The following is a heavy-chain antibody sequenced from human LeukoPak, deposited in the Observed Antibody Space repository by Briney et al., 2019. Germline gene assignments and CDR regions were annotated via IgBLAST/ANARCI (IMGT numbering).Heavy chain of an antibody. J-gene: IGHJ4*02. CDR3: ARDAPYYYDSSNYHGGVDY. CDR1: GGSICSGDYY. V-gene: IGHV4-30-4*01. Sequence: SQTPSLTCTVSGGSICSGDYYWSWIRQPPGKGLEWTGYIFYSGSTYYNPSLKSRVTISVDTSKNQFSLKLSSVTAADTAVYYCARDAPYYYDSSNYHGGVDYWGQGTLVTVSS. D-gene: IGHD3-22*01. CDR2: IFYSGST.